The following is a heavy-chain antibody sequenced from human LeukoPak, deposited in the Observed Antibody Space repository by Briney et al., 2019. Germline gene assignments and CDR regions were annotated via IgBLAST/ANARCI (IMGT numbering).Heavy chain of an antibody. Sequence: GGSLRLSCAASGFTVSSNYMSWVRQAPGKGLEWVSVIYSGGSTYYADSVKGRFTISRDNSKNTLYLQMNSLRAEDTAVYYCARGKLEGELPSETFDYWGQGTLVTAPS. CDR2: IYSGGST. V-gene: IGHV3-53*01. D-gene: IGHD1-26*01. CDR1: GFTVSSNY. CDR3: ARGKLEGELPSETFDY. J-gene: IGHJ4*02.